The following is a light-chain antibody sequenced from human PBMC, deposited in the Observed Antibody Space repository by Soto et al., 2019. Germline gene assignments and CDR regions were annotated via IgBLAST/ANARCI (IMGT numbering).Light chain of an antibody. Sequence: DIVMTQSPDSLAVSLGERATINCKSSQSVLYNSNNKNYLAWYQQKPGQPPKLLIYWASTRESGVPDRFRGSGSGTDFTLTVSSLQAEDVAVYYCQQSYSTPRTFGQGTKVEIK. CDR2: WAS. V-gene: IGKV4-1*01. J-gene: IGKJ1*01. CDR3: QQSYSTPRT. CDR1: QSVLYNSNNKNY.